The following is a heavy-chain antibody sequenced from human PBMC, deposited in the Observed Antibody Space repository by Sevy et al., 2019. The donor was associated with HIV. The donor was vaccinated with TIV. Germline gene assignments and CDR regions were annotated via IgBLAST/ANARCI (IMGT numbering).Heavy chain of an antibody. J-gene: IGHJ4*02. CDR2: IYYSGNT. D-gene: IGHD3-9*01. Sequence: SETLSLTCSVSDGSISSTIFFWEWIRQPPGKGLEWIGNIYYSGNTEYNTSLKNRVTISLDTFKNQFSLTLRPVAAADTAVYYCSRSYFYDVTGYYRAGFFDNWGQGTLVTVSS. V-gene: IGHV4-39*01. CDR3: SRSYFYDVTGYYRAGFFDN. CDR1: DGSISSTIFF.